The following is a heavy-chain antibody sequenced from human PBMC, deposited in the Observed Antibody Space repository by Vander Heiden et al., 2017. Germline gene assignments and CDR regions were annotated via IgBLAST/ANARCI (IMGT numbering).Heavy chain of an antibody. J-gene: IGHJ5*02. Sequence: EVQLVESGGGRVKSGGSLRLSGAASGFTFSTYSMNVVRQAPGRWLEWVSSIDRSGSYIYYTDSVKGRFTISRDNAKNSLFLQMNSLRAEDTAVYYCARAFYGDSDWWFDPWGQGTLVTVSS. V-gene: IGHV3-21*01. CDR3: ARAFYGDSDWWFDP. CDR2: IDRSGSYI. CDR1: GFTFSTYS. D-gene: IGHD4-17*01.